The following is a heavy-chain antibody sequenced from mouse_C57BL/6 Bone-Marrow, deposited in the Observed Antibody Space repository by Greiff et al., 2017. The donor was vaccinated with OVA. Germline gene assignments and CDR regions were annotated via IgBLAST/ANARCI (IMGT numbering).Heavy chain of an antibody. CDR1: GFNIKDDY. D-gene: IGHD1-1*01. V-gene: IGHV14-4*01. CDR2: IDPENGDT. CDR3: TLYYVSSYGYFDY. Sequence: VQLQQSGAELVRPGASVKLSCTASGFNIKDDYMHWVKQRPEQGLEWIGWIDPENGDTEYASKFQGKATITADTSSNTAYLQLSSLTSEDTAVYYCTLYYVSSYGYFDYWGQGTTLTVSS. J-gene: IGHJ2*01.